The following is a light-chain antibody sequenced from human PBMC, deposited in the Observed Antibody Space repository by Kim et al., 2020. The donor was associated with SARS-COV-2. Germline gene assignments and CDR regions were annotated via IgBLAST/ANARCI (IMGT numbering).Light chain of an antibody. CDR2: GAS. V-gene: IGKV3-20*01. CDR3: QQSNNFPIT. CDR1: QSVSSSY. J-gene: IGKJ5*01. Sequence: EIVLTQSPGTLSLSPGERATLSCRASQSVSSSYLAWYQQKPGQAPRLLIYGASSRATGIPDRFSGSESGTDFTLTISRLEPEDFAVYYCQQSNNFPITFGQGTRLEIK.